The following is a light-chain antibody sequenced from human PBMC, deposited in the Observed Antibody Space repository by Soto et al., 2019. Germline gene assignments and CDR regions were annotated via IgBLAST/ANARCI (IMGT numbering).Light chain of an antibody. V-gene: IGLV2-8*01. Sequence: QSALTQPPSASGSPGQSVTISCTGTSSDVGGYNYVSWYQHHPGKAPKLMIFEVNKRPSGVPDRFSGSKSGNTASLTVSGLQAEDEADYYCSSSAGNNKLVFGTGTKVTV. J-gene: IGLJ1*01. CDR1: SSDVGGYNY. CDR3: SSSAGNNKLV. CDR2: EVN.